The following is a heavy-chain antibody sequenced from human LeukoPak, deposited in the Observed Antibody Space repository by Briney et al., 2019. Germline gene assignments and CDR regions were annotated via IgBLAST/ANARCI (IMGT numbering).Heavy chain of an antibody. CDR1: GFNFSCYS. CDR2: ISSSSSVL. CDR3: VRETMYAFDM. Sequence: GGSLQLSCAASGFNFSCYSMNWVRQPPGKGVEGVSYISSSSSVLHYADSVTGRFTIPRDNAKKSLYLQMTSLRDEDTAVYYCVRETMYAFDMWGQGTIVTVSS. J-gene: IGHJ3*02. V-gene: IGHV3-48*02. D-gene: IGHD1-1*01.